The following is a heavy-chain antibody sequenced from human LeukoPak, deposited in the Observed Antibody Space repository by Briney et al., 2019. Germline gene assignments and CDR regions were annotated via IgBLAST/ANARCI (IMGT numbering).Heavy chain of an antibody. CDR3: ARGAEYYAIWRGYAAYSDY. D-gene: IGHD3-3*01. CDR1: GGSFSGYY. CDR2: INHSGST. Sequence: SETLSLTCAVYGGSFSGYYWSWIRQPPGKGLEWIGEINHSGSTYYNPSLRSRVTISVDRSKQKFSLKLTSVTAADTAVYFCARGAEYYAIWRGYAAYSDYWGQGISVTVSS. V-gene: IGHV4-34*01. J-gene: IGHJ4*02.